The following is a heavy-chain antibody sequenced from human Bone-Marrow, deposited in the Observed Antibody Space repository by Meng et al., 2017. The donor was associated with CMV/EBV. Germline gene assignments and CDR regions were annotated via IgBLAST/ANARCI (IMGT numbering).Heavy chain of an antibody. J-gene: IGHJ4*02. D-gene: IGHD6-6*01. CDR2: IYSGGST. CDR3: ARGAGDSSSGYYFDY. Sequence: GESLKISCAASGFTVSSNYMSWVRQAPGKGLEWVSVIYSGGSTYYADSVKGRFTISRDNSKNTLYLQMNSLRAEDTAVYYCARGAGDSSSGYYFDYWGEGTLVTVSS. CDR1: GFTVSSNY. V-gene: IGHV3-53*01.